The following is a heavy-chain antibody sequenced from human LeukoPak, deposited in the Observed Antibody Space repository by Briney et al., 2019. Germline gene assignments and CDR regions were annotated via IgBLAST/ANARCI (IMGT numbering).Heavy chain of an antibody. CDR3: ARWYTGSSGYYCDY. V-gene: IGHV1-18*01. CDR2: ISAYNGNT. CDR1: GYTFTSYG. Sequence: EASVKVSCKASGYTFTSYGISWARQAPGQGLEWMGWISAYNGNTNYAQKLQGRVTMTTDTSTSTAYMELRSLRSDDTAVYYCARWYTGSSGYYCDYWGQGTLVTVSS. D-gene: IGHD3-22*01. J-gene: IGHJ4*02.